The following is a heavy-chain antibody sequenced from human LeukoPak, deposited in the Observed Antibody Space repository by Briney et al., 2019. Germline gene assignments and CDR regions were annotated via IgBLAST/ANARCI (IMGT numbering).Heavy chain of an antibody. CDR2: IKTDGSST. V-gene: IGHV3-74*01. CDR3: ARDFMYSITCAGC. J-gene: IGHJ4*02. Sequence: GGSLRLSCAASGFTFSSYNMNWVRQAPGKGLMWVSRIKTDGSSTSYADSVKGRFTISRDNAKNTLYLQMNSLRVEDTAVYYCARDFMYSITCAGCWGQGTLVTVSS. CDR1: GFTFSSYN. D-gene: IGHD6-13*01.